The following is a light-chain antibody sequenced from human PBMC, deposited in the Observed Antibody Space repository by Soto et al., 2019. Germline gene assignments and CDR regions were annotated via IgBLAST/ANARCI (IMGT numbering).Light chain of an antibody. J-gene: IGLJ1*01. CDR1: SSDVGSYNF. CDR2: EGS. V-gene: IGLV2-23*01. CDR3: CSYAGSSTWV. Sequence: QSVLTQPASVSGSPGQSITISCTGTSSDVGSYNFVSWYQQHPGKAPKVMIYEGSKRPSGVSNRLSGSKSGNTASLTISGLQAEDEADYYCCSYAGSSTWVFGTGTKVTVL.